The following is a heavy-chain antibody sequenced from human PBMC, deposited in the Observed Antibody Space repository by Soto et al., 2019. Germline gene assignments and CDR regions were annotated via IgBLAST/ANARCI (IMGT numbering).Heavy chain of an antibody. CDR2: ISYDGSNK. CDR3: ARGYYYGSGSYYNAVDY. CDR1: GFTFSSYA. J-gene: IGHJ4*02. Sequence: VQLVESGGGVVQPGRSLRLSCAASGFTFSSYAMHWVRQAPGKGLEWVAVISYDGSNKYYADSVKGRFTISRDNSKNTLYLKMNSLRAEDTAVYYCARGYYYGSGSYYNAVDYWGQGTLVTVSS. D-gene: IGHD3-10*01. V-gene: IGHV3-30-3*01.